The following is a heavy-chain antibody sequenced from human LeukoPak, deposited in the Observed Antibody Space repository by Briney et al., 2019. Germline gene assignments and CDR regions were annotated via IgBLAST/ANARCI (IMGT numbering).Heavy chain of an antibody. Sequence: GSLRLSCAASGFTFSSYWMSWVRQPPGKGLEWIGSIYYSGSTYYNPSLKSRVTISVDTSKNQFSLKLSSVTAADTAVYYCARDSPLVTMIVVARNNWLDPWGQGTLVTVSS. D-gene: IGHD3-22*01. CDR2: IYYSGST. CDR3: ARDSPLVTMIVVARNNWLDP. V-gene: IGHV4-39*07. CDR1: GFTFSSYW. J-gene: IGHJ5*02.